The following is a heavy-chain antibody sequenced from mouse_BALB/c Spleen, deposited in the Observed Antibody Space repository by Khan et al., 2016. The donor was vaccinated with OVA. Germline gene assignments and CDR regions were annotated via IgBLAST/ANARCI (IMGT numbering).Heavy chain of an antibody. J-gene: IGHJ4*01. D-gene: IGHD2-3*01. CDR2: ITTGGSYT. Sequence: EVMLVESGGGLVKPGGSLKLSCAASGFTFSSYAMSWVRQSPEKRLEWVAEITTGGSYTYYPDTVTGRFTISRDNAKNTLYLEMSSLRSEDTAMYYCARKIYDGYSYAMDYWGQGTSVTVSS. CDR1: GFTFSSYA. CDR3: ARKIYDGYSYAMDY. V-gene: IGHV5-9-4*01.